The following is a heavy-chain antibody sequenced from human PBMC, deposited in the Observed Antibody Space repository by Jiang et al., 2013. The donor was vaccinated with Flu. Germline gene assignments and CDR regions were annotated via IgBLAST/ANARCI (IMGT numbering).Heavy chain of an antibody. CDR2: IYYTGRT. V-gene: IGHV4-39*01. D-gene: IGHD3-10*01. Sequence: GSGLVKPSETLSLTCNVSGGSISNGSYYWGWIRQTPGKGLEFIGNIYYTGRTYYNPSLKSRVTISVDTSKSQFSLRLNSLTAADTAVYYCVRHAVGILWFGMTFDSWARERWSPSPQ. J-gene: IGHJ4*02. CDR3: VRHAVGILWFGMTFDS. CDR1: GGSISNGSYY.